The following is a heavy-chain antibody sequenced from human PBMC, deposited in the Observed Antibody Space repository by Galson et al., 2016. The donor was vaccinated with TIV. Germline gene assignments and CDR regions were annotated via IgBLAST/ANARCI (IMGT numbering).Heavy chain of an antibody. Sequence: SVKVSCKASRNTFTSYDISWVRQAPGQGLEWMGWMHPNSDNGGSAQNFRTRIIISRDTSASTVYMQLNSLTSEDTAVYFCTRDAAGPATKHFDFWGQGTLVSVSS. CDR2: MHPNSDNG. V-gene: IGHV1-8*01. CDR1: RNTFTSYD. D-gene: IGHD1-26*01. CDR3: TRDAAGPATKHFDF. J-gene: IGHJ4*02.